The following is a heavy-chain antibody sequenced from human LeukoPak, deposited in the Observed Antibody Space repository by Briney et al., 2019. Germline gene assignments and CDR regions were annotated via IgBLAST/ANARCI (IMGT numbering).Heavy chain of an antibody. CDR2: TSYDERNK. CDR3: ASRGDYIDY. CDR1: GFTFSTYA. Sequence: GGSLRLSCAASGFTFSTYAMHWVRQAPGKGLEWVAVTSYDERNKYYADSVKGRSTISRDNSKNTLYLQVNSLTAGDTAVYYCASRGDYIDYWGQGTLVTVSS. J-gene: IGHJ4*02. V-gene: IGHV3-30*04.